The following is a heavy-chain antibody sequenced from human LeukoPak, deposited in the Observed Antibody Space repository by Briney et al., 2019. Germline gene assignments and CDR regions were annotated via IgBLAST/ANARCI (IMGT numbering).Heavy chain of an antibody. D-gene: IGHD6-13*01. CDR3: ATIAAAGEYFDY. Sequence: GGSLRLSCAASGFTFSSYWMYWVRQAPGKGLVWVSRIISDGSSTSYADSVKGRFTISRDNAKNTLYLQKNSLRPEDTAVYYCATIAAAGEYFDYWGQGTLVTVSS. V-gene: IGHV3-74*01. CDR2: IISDGSST. J-gene: IGHJ4*02. CDR1: GFTFSSYW.